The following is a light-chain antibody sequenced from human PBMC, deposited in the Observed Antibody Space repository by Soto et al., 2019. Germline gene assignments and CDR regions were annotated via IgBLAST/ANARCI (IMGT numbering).Light chain of an antibody. J-gene: IGLJ2*01. CDR1: SSDVGVYNY. Sequence: QSVLTQPPSASGSPGQSVTISCTGTSSDVGVYNYVSWYQQHPGKAPKLLIYEVSKRPSGVPDRFSGSKSGNTASLTVSGLQAEDVADFYCSSYAGSNNVVFGGGTKLTVL. CDR3: SSYAGSNNVV. CDR2: EVS. V-gene: IGLV2-8*01.